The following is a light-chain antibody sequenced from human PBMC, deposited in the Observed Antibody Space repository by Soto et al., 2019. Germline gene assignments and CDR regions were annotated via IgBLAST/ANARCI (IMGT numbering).Light chain of an antibody. J-gene: IGLJ1*01. CDR1: SSNIGAGYD. V-gene: IGLV1-40*01. Sequence: QSALTQPPSMSGAPGQRVTISRTGSSSNIGAGYDVHWYQQLPGTAPKLLIYGNSNRPSGVPDRFSGSKSGTSASLAITGLQAEDEADYYCQSYDSSLSGYVFGTGTKVTVL. CDR2: GNS. CDR3: QSYDSSLSGYV.